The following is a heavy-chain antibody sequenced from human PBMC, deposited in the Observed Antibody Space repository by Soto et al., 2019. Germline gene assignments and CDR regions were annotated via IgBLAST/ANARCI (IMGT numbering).Heavy chain of an antibody. J-gene: IGHJ5*02. V-gene: IGHV5-51*01. Sequence: GESLKISCKGSGYSFTSYWIGWVRQMPGKGLEWMGIIYPGDSDTRYSPSFQGQVTISADKSISTAYLQWSSLKASDTAMYYCARQKCSGGSCYPWVTWFDPWGQGTLVTVSS. D-gene: IGHD2-15*01. CDR3: ARQKCSGGSCYPWVTWFDP. CDR1: GYSFTSYW. CDR2: IYPGDSDT.